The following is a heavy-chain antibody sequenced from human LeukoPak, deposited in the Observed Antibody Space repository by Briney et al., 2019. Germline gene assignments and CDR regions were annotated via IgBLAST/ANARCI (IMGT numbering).Heavy chain of an antibody. CDR1: GYTFTGYY. D-gene: IGHD3-10*01. V-gene: IGHV1-2*02. J-gene: IGHJ4*02. CDR2: INPNGGAT. Sequence: LGASVKVSCKASGYTFTGYYLHWVRQAPGQGLEWMGSINPNGGATNYAQRFQGRVTMTRDTSITTAYMELSRLRFDDTAVYYCARDPRGSYYSDYWGQGSLVTVSS. CDR3: ARDPRGSYYSDY.